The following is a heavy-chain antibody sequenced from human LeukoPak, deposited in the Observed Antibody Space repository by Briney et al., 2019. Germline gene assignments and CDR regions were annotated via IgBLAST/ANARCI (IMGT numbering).Heavy chain of an antibody. V-gene: IGHV3-15*01. D-gene: IGHD1-26*01. J-gene: IGHJ4*02. CDR2: IKAKPHGGTT. CDR1: GFTFINAW. Sequence: GGSLRLSCAASGFTFINAWMAWLRQAPGKGLEWVGRIKAKPHGGTTDYAAPVKGRFTISRDDSKNTLYMQMNSLKTEDTAVYYCTTDGVGIEGATFDYWGQGILVTVSS. CDR3: TTDGVGIEGATFDY.